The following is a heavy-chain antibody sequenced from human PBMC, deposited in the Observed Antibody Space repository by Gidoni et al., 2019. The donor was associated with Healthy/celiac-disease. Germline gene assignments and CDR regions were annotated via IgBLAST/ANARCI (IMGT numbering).Heavy chain of an antibody. D-gene: IGHD5-12*01. V-gene: IGHV3-15*01. Sequence: EVQLVESGGGLVQPGGSLRLSCAASGFTFSNAWIRWVRQAPGKGLEWVGRIKSKTDGGTTDYAAPVKGRFTISRDDSKNTLYLQMNSLKTEDTAVYYCTTGRGYSGYVKNFGVDYWGQGTLVTVSS. CDR2: IKSKTDGGTT. CDR1: GFTFSNAW. CDR3: TTGRGYSGYVKNFGVDY. J-gene: IGHJ4*02.